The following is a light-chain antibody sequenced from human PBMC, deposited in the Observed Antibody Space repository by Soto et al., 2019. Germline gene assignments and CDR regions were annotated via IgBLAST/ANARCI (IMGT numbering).Light chain of an antibody. Sequence: EIVLTQSPATLSLSPGERATLSCRASQSVNIYLAWYQQKPGQAPRLLIYGASSRATVIPDRFSGSGSGTDFTLTISRLEPEDFAVYYCQQYSNSPPLTFGGGTKVDIK. CDR3: QQYSNSPPLT. V-gene: IGKV3-20*01. CDR2: GAS. CDR1: QSVNIY. J-gene: IGKJ4*01.